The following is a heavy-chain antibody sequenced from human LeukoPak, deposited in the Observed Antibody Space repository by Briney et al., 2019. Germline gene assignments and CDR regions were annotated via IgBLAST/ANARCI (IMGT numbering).Heavy chain of an antibody. CDR3: ATGRPSGYDDYHYGMDV. CDR2: IYYSGST. D-gene: IGHD5-12*01. J-gene: IGHJ6*02. V-gene: IGHV4-59*08. CDR1: GGSISSYY. Sequence: PSETLSLTCTVSGGSISSYYWSWIRQPPGKGLEWIGYIYYSGSTNYNPSLKSRVTISVDTSKNQFSLKLSSVTAADTAVYYCATGRPSGYDDYHYGMDVWGQGTTVTVSS.